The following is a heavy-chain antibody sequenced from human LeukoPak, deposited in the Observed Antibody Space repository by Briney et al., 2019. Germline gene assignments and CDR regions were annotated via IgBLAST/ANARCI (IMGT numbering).Heavy chain of an antibody. CDR2: IKQDGIEQ. CDR3: ARVGGSAWHFDC. D-gene: IGHD6-19*01. CDR1: GFTFSSYW. V-gene: IGHV3-7*01. J-gene: IGHJ4*02. Sequence: GGSLRLSCAASGFTFSSYWMTWVRQAPGKGLEWVANIKQDGIEQYYVDSVKGRFTISRGNAKNSLYLQMNSLRAEDTALYYCARVGGSAWHFDCWGQGSLVTVSS.